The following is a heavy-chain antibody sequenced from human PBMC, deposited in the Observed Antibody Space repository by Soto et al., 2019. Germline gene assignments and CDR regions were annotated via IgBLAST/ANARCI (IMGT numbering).Heavy chain of an antibody. D-gene: IGHD2-8*02. CDR1: GGSFSGYS. CDR3: ARDKITGLFDY. Sequence: SETLSLTCAVYGGSFSGYSWTWIRQPPGTGLEWIGEINHSGSTNYNPSLKSRVTISVDTSKNQFSLRLTSVTAADTAVYYCARDKITGLFDYWGQGTLVTSPQ. CDR2: INHSGST. V-gene: IGHV4-34*01. J-gene: IGHJ4*02.